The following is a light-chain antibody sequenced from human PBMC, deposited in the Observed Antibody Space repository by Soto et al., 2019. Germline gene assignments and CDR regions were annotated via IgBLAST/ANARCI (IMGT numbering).Light chain of an antibody. Sequence: DIQMTQSPSSLSASVGDIVTITCRSSQDIGTYLAWFQQKPGKAPKPLIYGAYKWHSGVPSRFSGSGSETDFTLTITSLQSEDFATYYCQQYHTYPQTFGQGTRLEI. CDR1: QDIGTY. J-gene: IGKJ2*01. CDR3: QQYHTYPQT. CDR2: GAY. V-gene: IGKV1-16*01.